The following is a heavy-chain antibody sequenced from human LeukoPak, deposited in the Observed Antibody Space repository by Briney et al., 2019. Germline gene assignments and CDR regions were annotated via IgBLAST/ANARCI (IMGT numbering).Heavy chain of an antibody. D-gene: IGHD3-3*01. CDR1: GFTFSSYA. V-gene: IGHV3-23*01. J-gene: IGHJ4*02. Sequence: PGWTLRFSCAASGFTFSSYAMSWVRQAPGKGLECIAGFSGSGGSTYYADSVKGRFTISRDNSKNTLYLQMNSLRAEDTAVYYCANSPGVSTYYDFWSGYLLGRPFDYWGQGTLVTVSS. CDR3: ANSPGVSTYYDFWSGYLLGRPFDY. CDR2: FSGSGGST.